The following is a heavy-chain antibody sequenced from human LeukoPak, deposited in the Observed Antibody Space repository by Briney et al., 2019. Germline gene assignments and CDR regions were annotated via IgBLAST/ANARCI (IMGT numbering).Heavy chain of an antibody. CDR2: IWYDGNNK. CDR1: GFPFSSYG. J-gene: IGHJ4*02. CDR3: AKDFSYYDSSGSGPDY. V-gene: IGHV3-33*06. Sequence: GGSLRLSXAASGFPFSSYGMHWVRQAPGRGMERVAIIWYDGNNKYYADSVKGRFTISRDNSKNTLYLQMNSLRAEDTAVYYCAKDFSYYDSSGSGPDYWGQGTLVTVSS. D-gene: IGHD3-22*01.